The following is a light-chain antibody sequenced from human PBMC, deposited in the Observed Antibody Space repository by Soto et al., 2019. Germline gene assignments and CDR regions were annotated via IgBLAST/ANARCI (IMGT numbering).Light chain of an antibody. CDR2: DAS. Sequence: DIQMTQSPATLSASVGDRVIITCRASQSISTWLASYQQKPGKAPNLLIHDASSLESGVTPRFSGSGSGTEFTLTISSLQPDYSATYYCQQYNSFFITFGQGTRLEIK. V-gene: IGKV1-5*01. CDR3: QQYNSFFIT. J-gene: IGKJ5*01. CDR1: QSISTW.